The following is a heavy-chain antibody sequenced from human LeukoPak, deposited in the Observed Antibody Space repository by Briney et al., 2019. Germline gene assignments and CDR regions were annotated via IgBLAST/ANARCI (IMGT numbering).Heavy chain of an antibody. CDR3: AKGAGGFSYYNWFDP. CDR1: GGSFSGYY. D-gene: IGHD5-18*01. V-gene: IGHV4-34*01. CDR2: INHSGST. Sequence: SETLSLTCAVYGGSFSGYYWSWIRQPPGKGLEWIGEINHSGSTHYNPSLESRVTISVDTSKNQFSLKLASVTAADTAIYYCAKGAGGFSYYNWFDPWGQGTLVTVSS. J-gene: IGHJ5*02.